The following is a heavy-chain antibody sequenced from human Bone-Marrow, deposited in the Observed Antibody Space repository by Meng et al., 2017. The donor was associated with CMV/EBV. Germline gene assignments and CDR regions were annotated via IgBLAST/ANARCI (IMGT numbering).Heavy chain of an antibody. CDR1: GFTFSNAW. CDR2: IKSKTDGGTT. J-gene: IGHJ6*02. D-gene: IGHD3-3*01. V-gene: IGHV3-15*01. Sequence: GESLKISCAASGFTFSNAWMSWVRQAPGKGLEWVGRIKSKTDGGTTDYAAPVKGRFTISRDDSKNTLYLQMNSLKTEDTAVYYCTSQSAFWIEYGYYYYGMDVWGQGTTVTVSS. CDR3: TSQSAFWIEYGYYYYGMDV.